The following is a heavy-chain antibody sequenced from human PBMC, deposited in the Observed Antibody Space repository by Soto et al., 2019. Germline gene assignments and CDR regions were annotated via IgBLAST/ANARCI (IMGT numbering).Heavy chain of an antibody. CDR2: IHHNGTA. D-gene: IGHD3-22*01. CDR1: GDSVSSVSSY. CDR3: ARLDRSTSKIGV. Sequence: QVQLQESGPGLLKPSETLSLTCTLSGDSVSSVSSYWTWIRQSPGKGLEWIGYIHHNGTADCNPSLKSRVSISVDTSKNQFSLKLTSATTADTAVYYCARLDRSTSKIGVWGQGTTVTVSS. J-gene: IGHJ6*02. V-gene: IGHV4-61*01.